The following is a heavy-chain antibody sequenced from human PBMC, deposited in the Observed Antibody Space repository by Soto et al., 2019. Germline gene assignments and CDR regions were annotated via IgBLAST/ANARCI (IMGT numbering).Heavy chain of an antibody. J-gene: IGHJ5*02. CDR3: ARVRSIFVVVPAVNWFDP. D-gene: IGHD2-2*01. V-gene: IGHV4-30-4*01. CDR2: IYYSGST. Sequence: SETLSLTCTVSGGSISSGDYYWSWIRQPPGKGLEWIGYIYYSGSTYYNPSLKSRVTISVDTSKNQSSLKLSSVTAADTAVYYCARVRSIFVVVPAVNWFDPWGQGTLVTVSS. CDR1: GGSISSGDYY.